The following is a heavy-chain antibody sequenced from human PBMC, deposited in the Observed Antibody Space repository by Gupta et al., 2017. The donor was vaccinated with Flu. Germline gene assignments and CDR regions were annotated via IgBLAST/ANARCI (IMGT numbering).Heavy chain of an antibody. V-gene: IGHV1-69*01. D-gene: IGHD1-26*01. CDR2: IISMFGRA. J-gene: IGHJ3*01. Sequence: QVHLAQSGAGVKKPGSSGKASCKASGVTFNSDALSWVRQAPGQGLEWMGGIISMFGRADYAQKFQGRVTITADESTSTAYMELSSLKSDDTAIYYCARGGSISGSGAFDLWGQGTLVTISS. CDR3: ARGGSISGSGAFDL. CDR1: GVTFNSDA.